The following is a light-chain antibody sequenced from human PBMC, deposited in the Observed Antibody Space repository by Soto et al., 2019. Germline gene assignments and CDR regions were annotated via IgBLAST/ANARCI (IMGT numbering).Light chain of an antibody. CDR3: SSYTSSSTYV. CDR1: SSDVGSSNG. J-gene: IGLJ1*01. V-gene: IGLV2-18*02. CDR2: DVS. Sequence: QSVLTQPPSVSGSPGQSVAISCTGTSSDVGSSNGVSWYQQPPGTAPKLMIYDVSNRPSGVPDRFSGSKSGNTASLTISGLRAEDEADYYCSSYTSSSTYVFGTGTRSPS.